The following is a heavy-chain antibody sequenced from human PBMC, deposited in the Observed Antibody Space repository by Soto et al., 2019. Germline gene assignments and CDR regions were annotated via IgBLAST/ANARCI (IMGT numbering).Heavy chain of an antibody. CDR2: IWYDGSNK. D-gene: IGHD6-13*01. J-gene: IGHJ5*02. CDR1: GFTFSSYG. Sequence: QVQLVESGGGVVQPGRSLRLSCAASGFTFSSYGMHWVRQAPGKGLEWVAVIWYDGSNKYYADSVKGRFTISRDNSKNTLYLQMNSLRAEDTAVYYCARGRRDRMGSSWYTNPWGQGTLVTVSS. CDR3: ARGRRDRMGSSWYTNP. V-gene: IGHV3-33*01.